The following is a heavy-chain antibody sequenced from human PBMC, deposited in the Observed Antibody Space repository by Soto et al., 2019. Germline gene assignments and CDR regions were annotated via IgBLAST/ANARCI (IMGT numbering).Heavy chain of an antibody. J-gene: IGHJ3*02. Sequence: QVRLHESGPGLVKPSETLSLTCTVSTDSFNDYYLSWIRQPPGKGLEWIGSIYPTGNTNYNTSLDSRVSISVDTSKIQFSLSLSYVNAADTAVYYCARDFGIHDAFDIWGQGTLVTVSS. CDR3: ARDFGIHDAFDI. CDR2: IYPTGNT. CDR1: TDSFNDYY. V-gene: IGHV4-59*13. D-gene: IGHD5-18*01.